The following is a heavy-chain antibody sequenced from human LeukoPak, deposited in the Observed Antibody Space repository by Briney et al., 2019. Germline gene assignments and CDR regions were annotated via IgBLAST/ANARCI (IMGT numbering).Heavy chain of an antibody. D-gene: IGHD3-10*01. CDR3: ARRRMVRGVMFAFDI. V-gene: IGHV4-59*08. CDR2: IYYSGST. J-gene: IGHJ3*02. CDR1: GGSISSYY. Sequence: SETLSLTCTVSGGSISSYYWSWIRQPPGKGLEWIGYIYYSGSTNYNPSLKSRVTISVDTSKNQFSLKLSSVTAADTAVYYCARRRMVRGVMFAFDIWGQGTMVTVSS.